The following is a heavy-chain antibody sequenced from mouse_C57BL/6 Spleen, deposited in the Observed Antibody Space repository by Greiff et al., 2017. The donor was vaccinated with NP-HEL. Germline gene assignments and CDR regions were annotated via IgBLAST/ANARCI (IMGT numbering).Heavy chain of an antibody. CDR3: ARGATDGSSPAWFAD. CDR2: IYPRSGNT. Sequence: QVQLQQSGAELARPGASVKLSCKASGYTFTSYGISWVKQRTGQGLEWIGEIYPRSGNTYYNEKFKGKATLTADKSSSTAYMELRSLTSEDAAVYFCARGATDGSSPAWFADWGQGTLVTVSA. J-gene: IGHJ3*01. CDR1: GYTFTSYG. D-gene: IGHD1-1*01. V-gene: IGHV1-81*01.